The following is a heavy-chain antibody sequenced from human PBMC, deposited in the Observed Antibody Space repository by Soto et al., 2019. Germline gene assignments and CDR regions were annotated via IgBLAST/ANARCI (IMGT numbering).Heavy chain of an antibody. J-gene: IGHJ4*02. D-gene: IGHD3-3*01. Sequence: ETLSLSGTGAGYSVSSGHYYWSWIRQPPGKGLEWIGYTYYSGSTNYNPSLKSRVTISVDTSKNQFSLKLTSVTAADTAVYSCATLRTILAPAFDYWGQGILVTVPS. CDR1: GYSVSSGHYY. CDR2: TYYSGST. V-gene: IGHV4-61*01. CDR3: ATLRTILAPAFDY.